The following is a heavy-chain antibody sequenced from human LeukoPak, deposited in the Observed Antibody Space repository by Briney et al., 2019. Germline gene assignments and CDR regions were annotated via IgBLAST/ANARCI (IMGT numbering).Heavy chain of an antibody. J-gene: IGHJ4*02. Sequence: GASVKVSCKASGYTFTSYGISWVRQAPGQGLEWMGWISAYNGNTNYAQKLQGRVTMTTDTSTSTAYVELRSLRSDDTAVYYCAVAGSSGYCTNGICYTPFDYWGQGTLVTVSS. V-gene: IGHV1-18*01. CDR1: GYTFTSYG. D-gene: IGHD2-8*01. CDR2: ISAYNGNT. CDR3: AVAGSSGYCTNGICYTPFDY.